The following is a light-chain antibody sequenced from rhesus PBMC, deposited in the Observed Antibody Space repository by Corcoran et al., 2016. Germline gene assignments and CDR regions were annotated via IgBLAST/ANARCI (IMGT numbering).Light chain of an antibody. CDR2: KAS. CDR1: QSISSW. CDR3: QQYSSSPRT. Sequence: DIQMTQSPSSLSASVGDTVTITCRASQSISSWLAWYQQKPGKAPKLLIYKASNLQSGVPSRFSGSGSGTDFTLPISSLQSEDFATYYCQQYSSSPRTFGQGTKVEIK. V-gene: IGKV1-22*01. J-gene: IGKJ1*01.